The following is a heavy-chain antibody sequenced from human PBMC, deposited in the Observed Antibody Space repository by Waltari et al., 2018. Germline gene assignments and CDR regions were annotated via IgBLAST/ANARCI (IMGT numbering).Heavy chain of an antibody. D-gene: IGHD5-12*01. V-gene: IGHV4-39*01. J-gene: IGHJ3*01. Sequence: QPQLQESGPGLVKPSETLSLTCHVSVLSITTNRHYLGWIRQPPGQGLEWIGTISYNGATYSSPSLRSRVTIFRDTSKNQLSLKLGSVTAADTAFYYCATYIGASLGTAAFDVWGQGTMVTVSS. CDR3: ATYIGASLGTAAFDV. CDR2: ISYNGAT. CDR1: VLSITTNRHY.